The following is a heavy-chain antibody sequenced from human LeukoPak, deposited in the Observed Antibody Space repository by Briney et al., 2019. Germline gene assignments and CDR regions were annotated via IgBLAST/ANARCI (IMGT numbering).Heavy chain of an antibody. CDR2: ISGSSSYI. CDR3: AREHYFYYMDG. Sequence: GGSLRLSCAASGFTFSSYSMNWVRQAPGKGLEWVSSISGSSSYIYYADSVKGRFTISRDNAKNSLYVQMNSLRAEDTAVYYCAREHYFYYMDGWGKGTTVTVSS. J-gene: IGHJ6*03. V-gene: IGHV3-21*04. CDR1: GFTFSSYS.